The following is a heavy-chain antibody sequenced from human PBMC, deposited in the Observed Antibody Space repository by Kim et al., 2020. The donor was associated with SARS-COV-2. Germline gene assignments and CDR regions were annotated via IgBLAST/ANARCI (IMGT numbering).Heavy chain of an antibody. CDR2: ISAYNGNT. V-gene: IGHV1-18*04. CDR3: ARDLGYCSSTSCYYFTEYYYYGMDV. J-gene: IGHJ6*02. Sequence: ASVKVSCKASGYTFTSYGISWVRQAPGQGLEWMGWISAYNGNTNYAQKLQGRVTMTTDTSTSTAYMELRSLRSDDTAVYYCARDLGYCSSTSCYYFTEYYYYGMDVWGQGTTVTVSS. CDR1: GYTFTSYG. D-gene: IGHD2-2*01.